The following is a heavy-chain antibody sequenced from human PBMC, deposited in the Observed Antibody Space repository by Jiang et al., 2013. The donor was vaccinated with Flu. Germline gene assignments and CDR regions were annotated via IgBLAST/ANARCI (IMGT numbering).Heavy chain of an antibody. CDR3: ASDKGSGSLYGMDV. J-gene: IGHJ6*02. CDR2: VISYEDNI. V-gene: IGHV1-18*01. Sequence: GAEVKKPGASVKVSCKASGYASPNYGISWVRQAPGQGLEWMGWVISYEDNIKYAQKFQGRVTITTDTSTTTVYMELRGLRSDDTAIYYCASDKGSGSLYGMDVWGQGTTVNVSS. CDR1: GYASPNYG. D-gene: IGHD1-26*01.